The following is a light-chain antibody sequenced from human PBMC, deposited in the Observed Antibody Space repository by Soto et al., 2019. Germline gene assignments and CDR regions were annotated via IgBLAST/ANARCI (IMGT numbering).Light chain of an antibody. CDR3: QQYNSAPQT. J-gene: IGKJ1*01. Sequence: DIVLTQSPDSLAVSLGERATINCRSSQVVVYSSNNKNYLAWYQQKPGQPPKLLIYWASTRASGVPDRFRGSGSGTDFTLTISSLQAEDVAVYYCQQYNSAPQTFGQGTKVDIK. CDR2: WAS. V-gene: IGKV4-1*01. CDR1: QVVVYSSNNKNY.